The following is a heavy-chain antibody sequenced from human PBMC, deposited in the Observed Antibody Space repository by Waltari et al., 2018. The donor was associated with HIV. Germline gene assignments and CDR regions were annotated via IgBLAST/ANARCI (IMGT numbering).Heavy chain of an antibody. D-gene: IGHD6-13*01. J-gene: IGHJ4*02. Sequence: EVQLVESGGGLVQPGRSLRLSCTASGFTFGDYAMSWFRQAPGKGLEWVGFIRSKAYGGTTEYAASVKGRFTISRDDSKSIAYLQMNSLKTEDTAVYYCTRDRGGDSSWYVEYDYWGQGTLVTVSS. CDR2: IRSKAYGGTT. CDR3: TRDRGGDSSWYVEYDY. V-gene: IGHV3-49*03. CDR1: GFTFGDYA.